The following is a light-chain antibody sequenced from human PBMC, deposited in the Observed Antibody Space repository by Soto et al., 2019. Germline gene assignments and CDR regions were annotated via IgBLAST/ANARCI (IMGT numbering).Light chain of an antibody. CDR1: SSDVGGYTY. CDR2: DVT. CDR3: SSYARNRDIL. J-gene: IGLJ2*01. Sequence: QSALTQPASVSGSPGQSITISCTGTSSDVGGYTYVSWYQQHPGKAPKLMIYDVTSRPSGVSIRFSGSKSGNTASLTISGLQAEDEADYYCSSYARNRDILFGGGTKVTVL. V-gene: IGLV2-14*03.